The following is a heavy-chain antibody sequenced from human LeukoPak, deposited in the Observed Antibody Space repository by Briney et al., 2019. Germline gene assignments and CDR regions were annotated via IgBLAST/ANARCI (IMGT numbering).Heavy chain of an antibody. CDR2: ISSSSSTI. CDR3: AKGVSTHYDYMDV. V-gene: IGHV3-48*01. Sequence: GGSLRLSCAASGFTFSSYSMNWVRQAPGKGLEWVSYISSSSSTIYYADSVKGRFTISRDNSKNTLYLQMNSLRAEDTAVYYCAKGVSTHYDYMDVWGKGTTVTVSS. D-gene: IGHD3-3*01. CDR1: GFTFSSYS. J-gene: IGHJ6*03.